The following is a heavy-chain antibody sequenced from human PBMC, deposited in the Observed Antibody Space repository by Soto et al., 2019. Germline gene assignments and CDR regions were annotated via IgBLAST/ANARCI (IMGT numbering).Heavy chain of an antibody. V-gene: IGHV4-39*01. CDR3: ASDPWFGALYYYYGMDV. CDR2: IYYSGST. CDR1: GGSISSSSYY. Sequence: SETLSLTCTVSGGSISSSSYYWGWIRQPPGKGLGWIGSIYYSGSTYYNPSLKSRVTISVDTSKNQFSLKLSSVTAADTAVYYCASDPWFGALYYYYGMDVWGQGTTVTVSS. D-gene: IGHD3-10*01. J-gene: IGHJ6*02.